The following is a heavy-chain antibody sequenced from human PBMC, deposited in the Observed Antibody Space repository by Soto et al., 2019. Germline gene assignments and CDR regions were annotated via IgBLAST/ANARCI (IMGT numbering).Heavy chain of an antibody. Sequence: QVQLVQSGAEVKKPGASVRVSCKASGYRFTNFYIHWVRQAPGQGLEWMGRMHLDTGGTTYAQKFQGRVTMTRDTSINTAYMEVTNLEADDTDIYYCARDGNFAFRGYSFGFDVWGQGTLVTVSS. CDR3: ARDGNFAFRGYSFGFDV. CDR1: GYRFTNFY. J-gene: IGHJ4*02. V-gene: IGHV1-2*05. D-gene: IGHD5-18*01. CDR2: MHLDTGGT.